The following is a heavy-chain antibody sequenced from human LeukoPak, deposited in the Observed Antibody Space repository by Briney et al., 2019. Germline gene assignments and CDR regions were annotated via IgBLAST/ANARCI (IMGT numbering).Heavy chain of an antibody. Sequence: GGSLRLSCAASGFTVSSNYMSWVRQAPGKGLEWVSVIYSGGSTYYADSVKGRFTISRDNAKNSLYLQMNSLRAEDTAVYYCARDTAMVTNDAFDIWAKGQWSPSLQ. J-gene: IGHJ3*02. D-gene: IGHD5-18*01. CDR1: GFTVSSNY. CDR2: IYSGGST. CDR3: ARDTAMVTNDAFDI. V-gene: IGHV3-53*01.